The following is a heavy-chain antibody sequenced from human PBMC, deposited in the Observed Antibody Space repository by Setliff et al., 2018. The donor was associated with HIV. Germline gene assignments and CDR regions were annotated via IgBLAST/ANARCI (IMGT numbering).Heavy chain of an antibody. Sequence: PGESLKISCKASGYSFANYWVGWVRQMPGKGLEWMGLIYPGDSDTRYSPSFEGQVTMSADKSINTAYLQWNSLKASDTAMYYCARQPTDTSGYNNWFDSWGQGTLVTVPQ. CDR1: GYSFANYW. D-gene: IGHD3-3*01. J-gene: IGHJ5*01. V-gene: IGHV5-51*01. CDR3: ARQPTDTSGYNNWFDS. CDR2: IYPGDSDT.